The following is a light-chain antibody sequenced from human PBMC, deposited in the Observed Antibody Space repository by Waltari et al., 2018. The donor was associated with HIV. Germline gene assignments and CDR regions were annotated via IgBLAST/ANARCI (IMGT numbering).Light chain of an antibody. CDR2: GAS. CDR1: QSVSSY. V-gene: IGKV3-15*01. Sequence: VMTQSPATLSASPGQRPTHSCRASQSVSSYLAWYQQKPGQAPRLLIYGASTRATGIPARFSGSVSGTEFTLTISSLQSEDFAVYYCQQYNKWPRGTFGGGTKVEVK. CDR3: QQYNKWPRGT. J-gene: IGKJ4*01.